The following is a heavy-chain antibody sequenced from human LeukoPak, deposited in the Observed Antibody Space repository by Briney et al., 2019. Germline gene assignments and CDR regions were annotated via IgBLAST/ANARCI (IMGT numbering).Heavy chain of an antibody. Sequence: PGGSLRLSCAASGFTFSSYWMTWVRQAPGKGLEWVANIRQDGGVKYYMDSAKGRFTLSRDNAKSSPYLQMNSLRVEDTAMYFCARTVVVVVGASDYFDYWGQGTLVTVSS. J-gene: IGHJ4*02. D-gene: IGHD2-2*01. V-gene: IGHV3-7*03. CDR2: IRQDGGVK. CDR3: ARTVVVVVGASDYFDY. CDR1: GFTFSSYW.